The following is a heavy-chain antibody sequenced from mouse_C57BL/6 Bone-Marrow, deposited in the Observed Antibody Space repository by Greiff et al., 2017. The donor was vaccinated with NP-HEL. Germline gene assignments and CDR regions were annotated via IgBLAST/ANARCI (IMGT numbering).Heavy chain of an antibody. Sequence: EVKLMESGPELVKPGASVKIPCKASGYTFTDYNMDWVKQSHGKSLEWIGDINPNNGGTIYNQKFKGKATLTVDKSSSTAYMELRSLTSEDTAVYYCVLRRLYAMDYWGQGTSVTVSS. CDR1: GYTFTDYN. D-gene: IGHD2-12*01. CDR3: VLRRLYAMDY. V-gene: IGHV1-18*01. CDR2: INPNNGGT. J-gene: IGHJ4*01.